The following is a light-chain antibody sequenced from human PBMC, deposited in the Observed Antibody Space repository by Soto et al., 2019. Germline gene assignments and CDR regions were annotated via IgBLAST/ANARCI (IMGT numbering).Light chain of an antibody. J-gene: IGLJ2*01. CDR1: SSDVGGYNY. V-gene: IGLV2-8*01. Sequence: QSALTQPPSASGSPGQSVTISCTGTSSDVGGYNYVSWYQQHPGKAPKLMIYEVSKRPSGVPDRFSGSKSGNTASLTVSGLQDEDEADYYCCSYAGSNNLGVFGGGTKVTVL. CDR2: EVS. CDR3: CSYAGSNNLGV.